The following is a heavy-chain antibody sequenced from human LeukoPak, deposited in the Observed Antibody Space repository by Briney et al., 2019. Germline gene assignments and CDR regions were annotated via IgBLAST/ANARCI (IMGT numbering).Heavy chain of an antibody. CDR2: IYYGRTT. D-gene: IGHD4/OR15-4a*01. J-gene: IGHJ4*02. CDR3: VRHDGRGGATMGALDS. Sequence: SETLSLTCTVSAGSISSSSHHWGWIRQSPGTGLEWIGSIYYGRTTYYNPSLNSRVTISVVTSKNQFPLQLNSVTAADTAVYYCVRHDGRGGATMGALDSWGQGSLVTVSS. CDR1: AGSISSSSHH. V-gene: IGHV4-39*01.